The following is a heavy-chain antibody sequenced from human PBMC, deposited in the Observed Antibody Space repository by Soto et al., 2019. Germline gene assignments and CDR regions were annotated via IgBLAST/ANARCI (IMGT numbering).Heavy chain of an antibody. D-gene: IGHD3-22*01. Sequence: GGSLRLSCAASGFTFSNAWMNWVRQAPGKGLEWVGRIKSKTDGGTTDYAAPVKGRFTISRDDSKNTLYLQMNSLKTEDTAVYYCTTDYGGSDYYDSSGYLLYFDYWGQGTLVTVSS. V-gene: IGHV3-15*07. CDR3: TTDYGGSDYYDSSGYLLYFDY. J-gene: IGHJ4*02. CDR1: GFTFSNAW. CDR2: IKSKTDGGTT.